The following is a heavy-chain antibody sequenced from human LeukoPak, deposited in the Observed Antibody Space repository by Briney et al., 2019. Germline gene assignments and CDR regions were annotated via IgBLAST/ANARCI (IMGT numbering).Heavy chain of an antibody. J-gene: IGHJ5*02. CDR3: GRDVGP. CDR1: GFTFSSYG. Sequence: PGGSLRLSCAASGFTFSSYGMHWVRQAPGKGLEWVSAISGSGGSTYYADSVKGRFTISRDSSKNTMYLQMNSLRVEDTAMYYCGRDVGPWGQGTLVTVSS. CDR2: ISGSGGST. V-gene: IGHV3-23*01.